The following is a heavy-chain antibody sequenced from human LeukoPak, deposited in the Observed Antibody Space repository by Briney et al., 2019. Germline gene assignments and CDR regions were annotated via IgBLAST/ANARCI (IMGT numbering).Heavy chain of an antibody. CDR1: GFTFSSYS. CDR2: ISSSSSYI. V-gene: IGHV3-21*01. Sequence: GGSLRLSCAASGFTFSSYSMNWVRQAPGKGLEWVSSISSSSSYIYYAGSVKGRFTISRDNAENSLYLQMNSLRAEDTAVYYCAPMARGPSWGQGTLVTVSS. J-gene: IGHJ5*02. CDR3: APMARGPS. D-gene: IGHD3-16*01.